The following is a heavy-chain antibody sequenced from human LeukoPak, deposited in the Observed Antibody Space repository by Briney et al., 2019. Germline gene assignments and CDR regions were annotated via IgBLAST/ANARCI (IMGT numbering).Heavy chain of an antibody. D-gene: IGHD2-21*01. CDR1: GFTFSSYA. CDR2: ISGSGGST. Sequence: GGSLRLSCAASGFTFSSYAMSWVRQAPGKGLEWVSAISGSGGSTYYADSVKGRFTISRDNSKNTLYLQMNSLRAEDTAVYYCAKETSPGYCGGDCYFGPEGPRGGAFDIWGQGTMVTVSS. V-gene: IGHV3-23*01. J-gene: IGHJ3*02. CDR3: AKETSPGYCGGDCYFGPEGPRGGAFDI.